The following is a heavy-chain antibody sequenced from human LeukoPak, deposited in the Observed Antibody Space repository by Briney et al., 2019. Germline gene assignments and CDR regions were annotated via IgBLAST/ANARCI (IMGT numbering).Heavy chain of an antibody. CDR3: ARGGSGSYYGYQ. D-gene: IGHD1-26*01. CDR2: IYYSGST. Sequence: SQTLSLTCTVSGGSISSGGYYWSWIRQHPGKGLEWIGYIYYSGSTYYNPSLKSRVTISVDTSKNQFSLKLSSVTAADTAVYYCARGGSGSYYGYQWGQGTLVTVSS. J-gene: IGHJ4*02. CDR1: GGSISSGGYY. V-gene: IGHV4-31*03.